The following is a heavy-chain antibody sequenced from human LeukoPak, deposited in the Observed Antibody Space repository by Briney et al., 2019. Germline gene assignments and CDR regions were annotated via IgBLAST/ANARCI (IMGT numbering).Heavy chain of an antibody. V-gene: IGHV3-21*01. J-gene: IGHJ4*02. Sequence: GGSLRLSCAASGFTFSSYSMNWVRQAPGKGLEWVSSISSSSYIYYADSVKGRFTISRDNAKNSLYLQMNSLRAEDTAVYYCARVRAVRWGFEYWGQGTLVTVSS. CDR3: ARVRAVRWGFEY. CDR2: ISSSSYI. D-gene: IGHD6-6*01. CDR1: GFTFSSYS.